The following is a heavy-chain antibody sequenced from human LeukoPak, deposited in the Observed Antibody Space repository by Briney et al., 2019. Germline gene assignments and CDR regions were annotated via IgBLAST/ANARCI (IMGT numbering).Heavy chain of an antibody. J-gene: IGHJ5*02. Sequence: SETLSLTCTVSGGSISSSSYYWGWIRQPPGKGLEWIGSIYYSGSTYYNPSLKSRVTISVDTSKNQFSLKLSSVTAADTAVYYCARVWATVVTGGWFDPWGQGTLVTVSS. CDR3: ARVWATVVTGGWFDP. V-gene: IGHV4-39*07. D-gene: IGHD4-23*01. CDR2: IYYSGST. CDR1: GGSISSSSYY.